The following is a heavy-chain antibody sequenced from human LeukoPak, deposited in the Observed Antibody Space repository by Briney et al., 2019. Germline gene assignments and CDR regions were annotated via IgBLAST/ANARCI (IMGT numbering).Heavy chain of an antibody. J-gene: IGHJ4*02. V-gene: IGHV4-59*08. CDR3: ARQEDYYDSSGYFF. CDR1: GGSISSYY. D-gene: IGHD3-22*01. CDR2: IYYSGST. Sequence: PSETLSLTCTVSGGSISSYYWSWIRQPPGKGLEWIGYIYYSGSTNYNPSLKSRVTISVDTSKNQFSLKLSSVTAADTAVYYCARQEDYYDSSGYFFWGQGTLVTVSS.